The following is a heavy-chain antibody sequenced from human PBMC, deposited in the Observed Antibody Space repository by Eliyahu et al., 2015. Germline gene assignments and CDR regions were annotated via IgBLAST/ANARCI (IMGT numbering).Heavy chain of an antibody. CDR2: INAGNGNT. D-gene: IGHD2-15*01. J-gene: IGHJ4*02. CDR3: ARGGGGLLVVD. CDR1: GYTFTSYA. V-gene: IGHV1-3*01. Sequence: QVQLVQSGAEVKKPGXSVKVSXKASGYTFTSYAVHWVRQAPGQRLEWMGWINAGNGNTKYSQKLQDRVTITRDTSATTAYMELSSLRSEDTAVYYCARGGGGLLVVDWGQGTLVTVSS.